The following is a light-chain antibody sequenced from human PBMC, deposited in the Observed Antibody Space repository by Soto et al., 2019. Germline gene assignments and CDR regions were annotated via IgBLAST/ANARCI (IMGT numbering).Light chain of an antibody. CDR1: NIGAAYD. J-gene: IGLJ3*02. CDR2: GNS. V-gene: IGLV1-40*01. CDR3: QSYDRNLRAWV. Sequence: QSVLAQPPSVSGAPGQRVTISCSNIGAAYDVHWYQQLLGTAPKLLIFGNSRRPSGVPDRFSGAKSGTSASLAITGLQAEDEADYYCQSYDRNLRAWVFGGGTKLTVL.